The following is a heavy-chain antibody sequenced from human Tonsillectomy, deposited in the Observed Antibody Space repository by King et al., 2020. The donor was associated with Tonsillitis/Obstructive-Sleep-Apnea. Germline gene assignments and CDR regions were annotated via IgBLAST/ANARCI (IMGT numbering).Heavy chain of an antibody. CDR1: GGSVSSGSYY. J-gene: IGHJ4*02. CDR3: ARYCSSTSCYRRGSFDY. D-gene: IGHD2-2*02. V-gene: IGHV4-61*01. CDR2: IYYSVST. Sequence: QLQLQESGPGLVKPSETLSLTCTVSGGSVSSGSYYWSWIRQPPGKGLEWIGYIYYSVSTNYNPSLKSGFTLSVDTSKNQFSLKLSPVTAADTAVYYCARYCSSTSCYRRGSFDYWGQGTLVTVSS.